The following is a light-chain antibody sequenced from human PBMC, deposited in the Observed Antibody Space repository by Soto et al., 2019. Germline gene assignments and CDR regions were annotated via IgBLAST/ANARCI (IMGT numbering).Light chain of an antibody. CDR1: QGIGSY. CDR2: AAS. Sequence: IQLTQFPSSLSASVGDKVTITCRASQGIGSYLAWYQQKPGNAPKLLIYAASTLQSGVPSRFSGSGSGTDFTLTISSLQPEDFAAYYCQQLDSYPITFGQGTRLEI. CDR3: QQLDSYPIT. J-gene: IGKJ5*01. V-gene: IGKV1-9*01.